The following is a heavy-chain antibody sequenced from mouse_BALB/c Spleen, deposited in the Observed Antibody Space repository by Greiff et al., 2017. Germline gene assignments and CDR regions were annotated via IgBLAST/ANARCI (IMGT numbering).Heavy chain of an antibody. D-gene: IGHD2-1*01. J-gene: IGHJ1*01. V-gene: IGHV1-37*01. Sequence: VQLKESGPELVKPGASVKISCKASGYSFTGYFMNWVKQSHGKSLEWIGRINPYNGDTFYNQKFKGKATLTVDKSSSTAHMELLSLTSEDSAVYYCGRTYGNYGWYFDVWGAGTTVTVSS. CDR2: INPYNGDT. CDR1: GYSFTGYF. CDR3: GRTYGNYGWYFDV.